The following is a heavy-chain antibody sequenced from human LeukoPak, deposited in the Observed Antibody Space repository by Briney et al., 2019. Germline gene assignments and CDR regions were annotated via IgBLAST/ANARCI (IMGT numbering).Heavy chain of an antibody. V-gene: IGHV3-9*03. Sequence: GRSLRLSCAASGFTFDDYAMHWVRQAPGKGLEWVSGISWNSGSIGYADSVKGRFTISRDNAKNSLYLQMNSLRAEDMALYYCVKSPYYDFWSGPYYFDYWGQGTLVTVSS. CDR2: ISWNSGSI. CDR3: VKSPYYDFWSGPYYFDY. J-gene: IGHJ4*02. CDR1: GFTFDDYA. D-gene: IGHD3-3*01.